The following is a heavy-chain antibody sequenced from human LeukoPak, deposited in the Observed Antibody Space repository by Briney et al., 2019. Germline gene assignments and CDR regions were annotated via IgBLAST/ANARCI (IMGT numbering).Heavy chain of an antibody. CDR2: IYYSGST. CDR3: ASKDY. Sequence: SETLSLTCTVSGGSISSSSYYWGWIRQPPGKGLEWIGYIYYSGSTNYNPSLKSRVTISVDTSKNQFSLKLSSVTAADTAVYYCASKDYWGQGTLVTVSS. V-gene: IGHV4-61*05. J-gene: IGHJ4*02. CDR1: GGSISSSSYY.